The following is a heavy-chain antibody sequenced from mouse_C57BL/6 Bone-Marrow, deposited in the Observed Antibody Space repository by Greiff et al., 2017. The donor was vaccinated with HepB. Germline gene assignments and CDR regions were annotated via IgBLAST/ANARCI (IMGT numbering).Heavy chain of an antibody. Sequence: EVKVEESGPSLVRPSQTLSLTCTVTGFSINSDCYWIWIRQFPGNKLEYIGYTFYSGITYYNPSLESRTYITRDTSKNQFSLKLSSVTTEDTATYYCARGYYYGSSYGVLDVWGTGTTVTVSS. V-gene: IGHV3-3*01. CDR2: TFYSGIT. CDR3: ARGYYYGSSYGVLDV. CDR1: GFSINSDCY. J-gene: IGHJ1*03. D-gene: IGHD1-1*01.